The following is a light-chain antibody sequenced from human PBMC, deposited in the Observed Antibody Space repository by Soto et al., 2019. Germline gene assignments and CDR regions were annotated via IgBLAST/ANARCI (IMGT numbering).Light chain of an antibody. J-gene: IGKJ4*01. Sequence: EIVLTQSPATLSLSPGERATLSCRVSQSVTSFLAWYQQKPGQAPRLLIYDASNRATGIPARFSGSGSGTDITLTISSLEPQDFAVYYCQQLSNWPLTFGGGTKV. V-gene: IGKV3-11*01. CDR1: QSVTSF. CDR3: QQLSNWPLT. CDR2: DAS.